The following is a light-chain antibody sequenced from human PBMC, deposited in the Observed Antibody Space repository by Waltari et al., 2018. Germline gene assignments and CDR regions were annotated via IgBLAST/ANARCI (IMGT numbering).Light chain of an antibody. CDR3: QQDGTLPAT. Sequence: VLTQSPDTLSLSPGERATLSCRASQSVSTPFFPWYQQKPGQAPRPLIFATPSRATGIADRFSGSGSGTACTLTNSRREPEVFAVYDCQQDGTLPATFGGGTKVEIK. V-gene: IGKV3-20*01. CDR2: ATP. J-gene: IGKJ4*01. CDR1: QSVSTPF.